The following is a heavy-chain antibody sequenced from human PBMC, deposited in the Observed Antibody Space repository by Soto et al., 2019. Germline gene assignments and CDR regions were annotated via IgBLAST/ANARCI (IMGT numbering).Heavy chain of an antibody. Sequence: EVQLLESGGGLVQPGGSLRLSCTASGFTFSDHAMTWVRQAPGKGLEWLSGISGGGSGAYYADSVKGRITVSRANSNNTLFLQMDSLRVEDTAVYYCAIDLWWYTHWGQGTLVTVSS. D-gene: IGHD2-15*01. CDR2: ISGGGSGA. CDR1: GFTFSDHA. V-gene: IGHV3-23*01. CDR3: AIDLWWYTH. J-gene: IGHJ4*02.